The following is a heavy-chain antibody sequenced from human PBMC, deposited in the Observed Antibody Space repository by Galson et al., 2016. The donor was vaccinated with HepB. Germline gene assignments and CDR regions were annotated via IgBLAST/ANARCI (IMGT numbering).Heavy chain of an antibody. CDR2: ISGRGTIV. J-gene: IGHJ4*02. CDR1: GFTFSNYY. D-gene: IGHD5-24*01. CDR3: ATDHNWAGY. Sequence: SLRLSCAGYGFTFSNYYMSWIRQSPGKGLEWIASISGRGTIVKYADSVKGRFSISRDNAQNSLYLRVDSLRVDDTGIYYCATDHNWAGYWGQGTLVVVSS. V-gene: IGHV3-11*01.